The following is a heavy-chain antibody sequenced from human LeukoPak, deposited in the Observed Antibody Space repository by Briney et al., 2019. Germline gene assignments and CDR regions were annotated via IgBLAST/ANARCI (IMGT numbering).Heavy chain of an antibody. D-gene: IGHD3-10*01. J-gene: IGHJ4*02. Sequence: PSETLSLTCTVSGGSISSYYWSWIRQPPGKGPEWVGYIYYSGSTNYNPSLKSRVTISVDTSKNQFSLKLSSVTAADTAVYYCARDLVMVRGGLDYWGQGTLVTVSS. CDR3: ARDLVMVRGGLDY. V-gene: IGHV4-59*01. CDR2: IYYSGST. CDR1: GGSISSYY.